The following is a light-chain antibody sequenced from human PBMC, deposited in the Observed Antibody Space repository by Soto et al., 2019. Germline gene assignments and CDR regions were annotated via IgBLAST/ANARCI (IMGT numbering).Light chain of an antibody. Sequence: DILLTQSPSTLSASVGDRVTISCLASQSINKWLAWYQHKPGKAPNLLIYEVSTLHSGVPSRFSGSGSGTEFTLTSSSLRPDDFAPYYCQHYSGDRATFGQGTKVEI. CDR3: QHYSGDRAT. J-gene: IGKJ1*01. V-gene: IGKV1-5*03. CDR2: EVS. CDR1: QSINKW.